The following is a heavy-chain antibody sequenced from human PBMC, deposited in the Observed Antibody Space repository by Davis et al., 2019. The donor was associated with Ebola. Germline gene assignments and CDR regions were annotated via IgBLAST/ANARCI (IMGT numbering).Heavy chain of an antibody. CDR3: ARDRAYCTHGACCTRYHDYGLDV. CDR2: ISAYNGHT. CDR1: GYTFNNYG. J-gene: IGHJ6*04. V-gene: IGHV1-18*01. D-gene: IGHD2-8*01. Sequence: ASVKVSCKASGYTFNNYGISWVRQAPGQGLEWMGWISAYNGHTNYAEKFQGRLTMTTETSTRTASMELRGLTSDDAAVYYCARDRAYCTHGACCTRYHDYGLDVWGKGTTVTVSS.